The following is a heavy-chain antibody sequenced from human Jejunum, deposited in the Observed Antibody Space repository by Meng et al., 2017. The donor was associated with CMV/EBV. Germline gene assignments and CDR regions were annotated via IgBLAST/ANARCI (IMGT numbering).Heavy chain of an antibody. V-gene: IGHV3-48*03. CDR2: IGSSGDSI. CDR1: RFTFRSFE. Sequence: ASRFTFRSFEMSWVRRAPGKGVEWVSYIGSSGDSIYYEGSVRSRFTISRDNAKSSLYLQMSSLGGDDTAAYYCARGGGAAGTTFDVWGQGTKVTVSS. J-gene: IGHJ3*01. CDR3: ARGGGAAGTTFDV. D-gene: IGHD1-7*01.